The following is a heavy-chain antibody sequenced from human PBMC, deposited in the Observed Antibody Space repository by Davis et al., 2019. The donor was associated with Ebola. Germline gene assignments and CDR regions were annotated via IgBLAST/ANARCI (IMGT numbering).Heavy chain of an antibody. CDR2: MSYDGSDD. J-gene: IGHJ2*01. CDR1: GFTLSTYG. CDR3: AKDAGSAVAGTHWYFDL. V-gene: IGHV3-30*18. D-gene: IGHD6-19*01. Sequence: PGGSLRLSCTSSGFTLSTYGMHWVRQAPGKGLEWVALMSYDGSDDYYADSVKGRFTISRDNSKNTLSLQMNSLRPEDTAVYYCAKDAGSAVAGTHWYFDLWGRGTLVTVSS.